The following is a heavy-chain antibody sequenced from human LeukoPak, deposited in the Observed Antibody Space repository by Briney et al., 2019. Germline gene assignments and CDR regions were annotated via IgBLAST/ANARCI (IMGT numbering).Heavy chain of an antibody. V-gene: IGHV3-33*01. D-gene: IGHD3-16*01. CDR3: AGDALGGLILDF. CDR1: GFTLRNYG. Sequence: GRSQRLSCAASGFTLRNYGIHWVRQAPGKGLEWVAVVWFSGGQKFYANSVRGRFTISRDNSKNTVYLQMDSLRVEDTAVYYCAGDALGGLILDFWGQGTLVTVSS. CDR2: VWFSGGQK. J-gene: IGHJ4*02.